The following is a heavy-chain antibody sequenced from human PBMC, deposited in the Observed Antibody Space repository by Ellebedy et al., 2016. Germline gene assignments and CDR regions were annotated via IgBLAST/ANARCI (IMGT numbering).Heavy chain of an antibody. V-gene: IGHV4-39*07. Sequence: SETLSLTXTVSGGSISSSNYYWGWIRQPPGKGLEWIGEINHSGSTNYNPSLKSRVTISVDTSKNQFSLKLSSVTAADTAVYYCSYGDYGGRGPTEDDAFDIWGQGTMVTVSS. CDR2: INHSGST. D-gene: IGHD4-17*01. J-gene: IGHJ3*02. CDR3: SYGDYGGRGPTEDDAFDI. CDR1: GGSISSSNYY.